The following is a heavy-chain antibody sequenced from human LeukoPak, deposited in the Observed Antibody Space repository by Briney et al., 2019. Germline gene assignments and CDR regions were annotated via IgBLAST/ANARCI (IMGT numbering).Heavy chain of an antibody. CDR3: AKDYCRDGNCPFPFLDS. Sequence: PGGSLRLSCAASGFTFSDYYMSWIRQAPGKGLEWVSYISSSSSYTNYADSVKGRFTISRDNAKNSLYLQMSSLRAEDTATYYCAKDYCRDGNCPFPFLDSWGQGTQVTVSS. CDR1: GFTFSDYY. D-gene: IGHD2-15*01. J-gene: IGHJ4*02. V-gene: IGHV3-11*03. CDR2: ISSSSSYT.